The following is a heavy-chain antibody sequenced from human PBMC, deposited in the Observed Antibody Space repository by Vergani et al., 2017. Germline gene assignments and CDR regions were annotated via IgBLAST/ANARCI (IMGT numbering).Heavy chain of an antibody. CDR1: GGSFKNYA. CDR2: IIPTFGTA. V-gene: IGHV1-69*01. CDR3: ASNTYWSGNGEDH. D-gene: IGHD3-3*01. Sequence: QVQLVQSGAEVKKPGSSLILSCKASGGSFKNYAFSWVRQAPGQGLEWLGGIIPTFGTATYAQRFQSRVTITADESTSTAYMDLTSLRLEDTAVYYCASNTYWSGNGEDHWGQGTLITVSS. J-gene: IGHJ4*02.